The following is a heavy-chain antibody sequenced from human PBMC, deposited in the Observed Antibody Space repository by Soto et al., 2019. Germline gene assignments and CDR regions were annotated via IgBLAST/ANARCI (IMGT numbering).Heavy chain of an antibody. J-gene: IGHJ6*02. CDR3: ARVRDCSGGTCYYYGMDV. D-gene: IGHD2-15*01. CDR1: GGSISSYY. V-gene: IGHV4-59*01. CDR2: INYSGST. Sequence: SETLSLTCTVSGGSISSYYWSWIRQPPGKGLEWIGHINYSGSTSYNSSLKSRVTISVDTSKSQLSLKLSSVTAADTAVYYCARVRDCSGGTCYYYGMDVWGQGTTVTVSS.